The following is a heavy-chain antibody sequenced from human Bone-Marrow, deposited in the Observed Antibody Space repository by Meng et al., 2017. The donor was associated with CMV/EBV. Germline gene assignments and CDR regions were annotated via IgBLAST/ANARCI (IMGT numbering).Heavy chain of an antibody. CDR2: IIPILGIA. J-gene: IGHJ5*02. V-gene: IGHV1-69*10. Sequence: SVKVSCKASGGTFSSYAISWVRQAPGQGLEWMGGIIPILGIANYAQKLQGRVTITADKSTSTAYMELSSLRSEDTAVYYCAREEYSSSSIMGWFDPWGQGTLVTVSS. D-gene: IGHD6-6*01. CDR1: GGTFSSYA. CDR3: AREEYSSSSIMGWFDP.